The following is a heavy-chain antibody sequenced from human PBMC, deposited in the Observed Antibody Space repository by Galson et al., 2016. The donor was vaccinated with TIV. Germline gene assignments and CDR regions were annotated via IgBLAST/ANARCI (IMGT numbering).Heavy chain of an antibody. Sequence: LSLTCSVSGGSISSYHWSWLRQPPGKGLEWVGYIYYSGNTNYNYNPSLESRVTMSVDTSKTQLSLELRSVTPADTAVYYCARIPGRAPDYWGRGTLVIVSS. CDR2: IYYSGNTNY. V-gene: IGHV4-59*01. J-gene: IGHJ4*02. D-gene: IGHD1-14*01. CDR1: GGSISSYH. CDR3: ARIPGRAPDY.